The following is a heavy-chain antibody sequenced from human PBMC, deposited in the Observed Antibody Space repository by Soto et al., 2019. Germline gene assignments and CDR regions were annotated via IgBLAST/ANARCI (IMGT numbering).Heavy chain of an antibody. CDR3: ARDEAIDY. J-gene: IGHJ4*02. Sequence: SVGSQILSCAASGFTFSNYWMSWVRQAPGKGLEWVANIKQDGGDQYYVDSVKGRFSISRDNAKNSLYLQMNSLRAEDTAVYYCARDEAIDYWGQGTLVTVSS. CDR2: IKQDGGDQ. V-gene: IGHV3-7*03. CDR1: GFTFSNYW.